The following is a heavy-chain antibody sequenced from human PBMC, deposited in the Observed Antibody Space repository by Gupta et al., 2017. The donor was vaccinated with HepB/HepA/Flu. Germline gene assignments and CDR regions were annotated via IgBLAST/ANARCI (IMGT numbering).Heavy chain of an antibody. CDR1: GGSISSSSYY. CDR2: IYYSGRT. D-gene: IGHD5-18*01. CDR3: ARQDETAMAPFDN. Sequence: QLQLQESGPGLVKPSETLSLTCTVSGGSISSSSYYWGWIRQPPGKGLEWIGSIYYSGRTYDNPALKSRVTISVDTAKKQCSLKVGSVTGADTDVYYYARQDETAMAPFDNGGQGTMVTVCS. V-gene: IGHV4-39*01. J-gene: IGHJ4*02.